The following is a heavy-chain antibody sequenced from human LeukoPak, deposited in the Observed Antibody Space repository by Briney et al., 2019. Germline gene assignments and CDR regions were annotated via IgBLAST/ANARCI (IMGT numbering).Heavy chain of an antibody. CDR1: GGSISSYY. Sequence: PSETLSLTCTVSGGSISSYYWSWIRQPPGKGLEWIGYIYYSGSTNYNPSLKSRVTISVDTSKNQFSLKLSSVTAADTAVYCCARDGGSSWYGGLEYFQHWGQGTLVTVSS. D-gene: IGHD6-13*01. J-gene: IGHJ1*01. V-gene: IGHV4-59*01. CDR2: IYYSGST. CDR3: ARDGGSSWYGGLEYFQH.